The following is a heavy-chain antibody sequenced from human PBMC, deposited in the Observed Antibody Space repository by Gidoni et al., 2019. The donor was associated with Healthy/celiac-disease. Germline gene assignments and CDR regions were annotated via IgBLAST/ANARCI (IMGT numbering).Heavy chain of an antibody. CDR3: AKSGYSYGYSGY. Sequence: EVQRLESGGGLVQPGWSLRLSCAASGFTFSSSAMSWVRQAPGKGLEWVSAISGSGGSTYYADSVKGRFTISRDNSKNTLYLQMNSLRAEDTAVYYCAKSGYSYGYSGYWGQGTLVTVSS. J-gene: IGHJ4*02. V-gene: IGHV3-23*01. CDR2: ISGSGGST. D-gene: IGHD5-18*01. CDR1: GFTFSSSA.